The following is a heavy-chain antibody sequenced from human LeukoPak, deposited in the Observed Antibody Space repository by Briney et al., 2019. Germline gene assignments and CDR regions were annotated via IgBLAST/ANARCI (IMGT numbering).Heavy chain of an antibody. CDR2: IYYSGST. D-gene: IGHD4-17*01. CDR1: GGSISSGDYY. Sequence: SQTLSLTCTVSGGSISSGDYYWSWIRQPPGKGLEWVGYIYYSGSTYYNPSLKSRVTISVDTSKNQFSLKLSSVTAADTAVYYCARALLTTVTTGWFDPWGQGTLVTVSS. V-gene: IGHV4-30-4*01. J-gene: IGHJ5*02. CDR3: ARALLTTVTTGWFDP.